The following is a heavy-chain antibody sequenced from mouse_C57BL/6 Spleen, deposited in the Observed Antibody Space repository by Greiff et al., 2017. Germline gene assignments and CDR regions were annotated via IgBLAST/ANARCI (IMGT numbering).Heavy chain of an antibody. CDR2: IHPNSGST. Sequence: QVQLQQPGAELVKPGASVTLSCKASGYTFTSYWMHWVKQRPGQGLEWIGMIHPNSGSTNYNEKFKSKATLTVDKSSSTAYMQLSSLTSEDSAVYYCARSYYHGDYAMDYWGQGTSVTVSS. V-gene: IGHV1-64*01. D-gene: IGHD2-10*01. CDR1: GYTFTSYW. CDR3: ARSYYHGDYAMDY. J-gene: IGHJ4*01.